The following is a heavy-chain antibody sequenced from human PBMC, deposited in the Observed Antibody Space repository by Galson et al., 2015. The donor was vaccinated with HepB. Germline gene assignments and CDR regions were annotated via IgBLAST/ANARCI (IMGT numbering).Heavy chain of an antibody. CDR3: HLVATTIGDY. CDR1: GFTFSSYA. D-gene: IGHD5-12*01. J-gene: IGHJ4*02. V-gene: IGHV3-64D*06. CDR2: ISSNGGST. Sequence: SLRLSCAASGFTFSSYAMHWVRQAPGKGLEYVSAISSNGGSTYYADSVKGRFTISRDNSKNTLYLQMSSLRAEGTAVYYCHLVATTIGDYWGQGTLVTVSS.